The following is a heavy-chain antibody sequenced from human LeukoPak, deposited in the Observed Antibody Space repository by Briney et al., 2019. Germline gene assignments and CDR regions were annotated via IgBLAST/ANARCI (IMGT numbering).Heavy chain of an antibody. V-gene: IGHV3-9*01. CDR2: ISWNSRSI. CDR3: AKGEGCSSTSCYSGYYYGMDV. Sequence: GGSLRLSCAASGFTFDDYAMHWVRQAPGKGLEWVSGISWNSRSIGYADSVKGRFTISRDNAKNSLYLQMNSLRAEDTALYYCAKGEGCSSTSCYSGYYYGMDVWGQGTTVTVSS. CDR1: GFTFDDYA. D-gene: IGHD2-2*02. J-gene: IGHJ6*02.